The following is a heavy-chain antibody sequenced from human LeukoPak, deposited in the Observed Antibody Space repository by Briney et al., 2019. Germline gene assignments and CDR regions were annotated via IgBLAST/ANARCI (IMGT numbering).Heavy chain of an antibody. D-gene: IGHD3-3*01. CDR3: AGAPYNFWSTYLDY. V-gene: IGHV4-38-2*01. CDR2: ISHGGST. CDR1: GSSISSDYY. Sequence: SETLSLTCAVSGSSISSDYYWGWIRQPPGKGLEWIGSISHGGSTYYSPSLKSRLTISVDTSKNQFPLNLSSVTAADTAVYYCAGAPYNFWSTYLDYWGQGTLVTVSS. J-gene: IGHJ4*02.